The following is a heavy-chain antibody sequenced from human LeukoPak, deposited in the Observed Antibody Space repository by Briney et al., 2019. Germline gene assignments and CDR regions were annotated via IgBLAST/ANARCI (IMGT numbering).Heavy chain of an antibody. D-gene: IGHD5-18*01. J-gene: IGHJ4*02. V-gene: IGHV3-7*03. CDR3: ARQYSYGSRAFDY. CDR1: GFTFSSYW. Sequence: GGSLRLSCAASGFTFSSYWMNWARQAPGKGLEWLASINHNGNVNYYVDSVKGRFTISRDNAKNSLYLQMSNLRAEDTAVYYCARQYSYGSRAFDYWGQGTLVTVSS. CDR2: INHNGNVN.